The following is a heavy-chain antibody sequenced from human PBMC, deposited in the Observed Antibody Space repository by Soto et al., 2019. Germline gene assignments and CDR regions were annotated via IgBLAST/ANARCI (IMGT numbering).Heavy chain of an antibody. Sequence: PGESLKISCKGSGYSFTSYWISWVRQMPGKGLEWMGRIDPSDSYTNYSPSFQGHVTISADKSISTAYLQWSSLKASDTAMYYCARGSITIFGVEVPDAFDIWGQGTMVTVSS. J-gene: IGHJ3*02. D-gene: IGHD3-3*01. CDR1: GYSFTSYW. CDR2: IDPSDSYT. V-gene: IGHV5-10-1*01. CDR3: ARGSITIFGVEVPDAFDI.